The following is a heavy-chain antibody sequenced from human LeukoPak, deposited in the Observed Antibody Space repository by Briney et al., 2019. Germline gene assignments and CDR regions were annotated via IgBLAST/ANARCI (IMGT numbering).Heavy chain of an antibody. CDR3: ARGQYHLLYWYFDL. CDR1: GYSISSGYY. Sequence: SETLSLTCTVSGYSISSGYYWGWVRQPPGRGLEWIGSIYHSGSTYYSPSLRSRVTMSVDTSKNQFSLKLSSVTAADTAVYYCARGQYHLLYWYFDLWGRGTLVTVSS. D-gene: IGHD2-2*01. J-gene: IGHJ2*01. V-gene: IGHV4-38-2*02. CDR2: IYHSGST.